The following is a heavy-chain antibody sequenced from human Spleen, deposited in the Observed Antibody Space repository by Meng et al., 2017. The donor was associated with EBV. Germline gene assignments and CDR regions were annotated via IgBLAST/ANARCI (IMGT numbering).Heavy chain of an antibody. J-gene: IGHJ5*02. V-gene: IGHV4-4*02. Sequence: QVQLQESGPGLVKPSXXXXXTXXVXXGSISSNNWWSWVRQPPGKGLEWIGEIYHSGSSNYNPSLKSRVTISVDKSKNQFSLKLTSVTAADTAVYYCARGSVVVVAANGWFDPWGQGTLVTVSS. CDR3: ARGSVVVVAANGWFDP. CDR2: IYHSGSS. D-gene: IGHD2-15*01. CDR1: XGSISSNNW.